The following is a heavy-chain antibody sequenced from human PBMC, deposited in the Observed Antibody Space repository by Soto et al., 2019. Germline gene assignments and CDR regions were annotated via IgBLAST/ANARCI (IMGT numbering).Heavy chain of an antibody. Sequence: GGSLRLSCAASGFTFSSYAMHWVRQAPGKGLEWVAVISYDGSNKYYADSVKGRFTISRDNSKNTLYLQMDSLRAEDTAVYYCARDNELYDSSGYYFEYFQHWGQGTMVTVSS. CDR1: GFTFSSYA. V-gene: IGHV3-30-3*01. D-gene: IGHD3-22*01. CDR2: ISYDGSNK. CDR3: ARDNELYDSSGYYFEYFQH. J-gene: IGHJ1*01.